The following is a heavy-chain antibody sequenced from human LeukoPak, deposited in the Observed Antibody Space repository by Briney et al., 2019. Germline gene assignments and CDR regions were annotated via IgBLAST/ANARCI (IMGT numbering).Heavy chain of an antibody. D-gene: IGHD6-13*01. CDR1: GGSISSYY. J-gene: IGHJ5*02. Sequence: SETLSLTCTVSGGSISSYYWSWIRQPPGEGLEWIGYIYYSGSTNYNPSLKSRVTISVDTSKNQFSLKLSSVTAADTAVYYCARYSSSWLNWFDPWGQGTLVTVSS. CDR2: IYYSGST. CDR3: ARYSSSWLNWFDP. V-gene: IGHV4-59*08.